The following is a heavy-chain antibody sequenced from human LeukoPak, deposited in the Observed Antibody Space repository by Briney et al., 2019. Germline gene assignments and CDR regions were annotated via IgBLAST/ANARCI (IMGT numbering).Heavy chain of an antibody. CDR3: ARDPPEYYVGAFDI. CDR2: ISYDGSNK. V-gene: IGHV3-30-3*01. D-gene: IGHD2/OR15-2a*01. J-gene: IGHJ3*02. Sequence: GGSLRLSCAASGFTFSSYAMHWVRQAPGKGLEWVAVISYDGSNKYYADSVKGRFTISRDNSKNTLYLQMNSLRAEDTAVYYCARDPPEYYVGAFDIWGQGTMVTVSS. CDR1: GFTFSSYA.